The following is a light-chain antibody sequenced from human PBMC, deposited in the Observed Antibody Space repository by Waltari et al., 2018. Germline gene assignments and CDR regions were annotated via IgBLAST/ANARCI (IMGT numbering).Light chain of an antibody. CDR3: QQYRRWPRT. Sequence: VVTQSPVTLSLSPGERVTLSCRASESVDSAVAWYQQKLGQPPRLLIYGASTRVAGIPVRFSGSGSGTDFTLTISSLQSEDFAVYHCQQYRRWPRTFGQGTKVEVK. CDR1: ESVDSA. J-gene: IGKJ1*01. V-gene: IGKV3-15*01. CDR2: GAS.